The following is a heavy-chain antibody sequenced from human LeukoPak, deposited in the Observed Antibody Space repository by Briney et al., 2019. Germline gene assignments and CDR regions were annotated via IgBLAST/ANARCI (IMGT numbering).Heavy chain of an antibody. V-gene: IGHV4-4*09. D-gene: IGHD3-22*01. J-gene: IGHJ4*02. CDR3: GRRGSSGYYYSY. CDR1: GGSISSYY. Sequence: SETLSLTCTVSGGSISSYYWSWIRQPPGKGLEWIGYIYTSGSTNYNPSLKSRVTISVDTSKNQFSLKLSSVTAADTAVYYCGRRGSSGYYYSYWGQGTLVTVSS. CDR2: IYTSGST.